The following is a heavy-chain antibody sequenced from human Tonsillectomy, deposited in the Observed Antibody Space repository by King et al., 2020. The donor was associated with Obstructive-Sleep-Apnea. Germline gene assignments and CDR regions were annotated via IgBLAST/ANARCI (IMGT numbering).Heavy chain of an antibody. J-gene: IGHJ5*01. Sequence: VQLVESGGGLVQPGGSLRLSCAASGSTFSSYAMSWVRQAPGKGLEWVSALSNTGGTTYYADSVKGRFTISRDNSKNTLYLQMNSLRAEDTAVYYCAIDMRFCSGGSGHLEKNWFDSWGQGALVTVSS. V-gene: IGHV3-23*04. CDR3: AIDMRFCSGGSGHLEKNWFDS. CDR1: GSTFSSYA. CDR2: LSNTGGTT. D-gene: IGHD2-15*01.